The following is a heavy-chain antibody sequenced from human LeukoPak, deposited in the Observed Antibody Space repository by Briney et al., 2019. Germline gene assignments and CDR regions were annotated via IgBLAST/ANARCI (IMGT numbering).Heavy chain of an antibody. CDR3: ARDYQYCSGGSCYRRSSYANGLDY. J-gene: IGHJ4*02. Sequence: QSGGSLRLSCAASGFTFSSYWMSWVRQAPGKGLEWVANIKQDGSEKYYVDSVKGRFTISRDNAKNSLYLQMNSLRAEDTAVYYCARDYQYCSGGSCYRRSSYANGLDYWGQGTLVTVSS. CDR2: IKQDGSEK. D-gene: IGHD2-15*01. CDR1: GFTFSSYW. V-gene: IGHV3-7*01.